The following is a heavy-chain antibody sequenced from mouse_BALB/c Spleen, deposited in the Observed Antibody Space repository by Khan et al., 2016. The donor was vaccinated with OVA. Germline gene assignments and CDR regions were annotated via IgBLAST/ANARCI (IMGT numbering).Heavy chain of an antibody. J-gene: IGHJ3*01. CDR2: INPSTGYT. Sequence: QVQLQQSGAELAKPGASVKMSCTASGYTFTTYWIHWVKQRPGQGLEWIGYINPSTGYTEYNQKFKDKATLTTDKSSTAAYMQLSSLTSEDSAVYYCTRRGLNGCFAFWGQGTLVTVSA. V-gene: IGHV1-7*01. CDR1: GYTFTTYW. CDR3: TRRGLNGCFAF. D-gene: IGHD1-3*01.